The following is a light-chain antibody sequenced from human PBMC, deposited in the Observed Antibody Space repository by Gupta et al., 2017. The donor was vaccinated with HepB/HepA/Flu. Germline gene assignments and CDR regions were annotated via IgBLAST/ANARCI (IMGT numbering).Light chain of an antibody. V-gene: IGLV1-47*02. CDR1: GSNLGSNS. Sequence: QSVLTQPPSASGTPGQRVTISCSGSGSNLGSNSVYWYQQLPGTAPNLLLFSNNNRHSGVPARVSGSTSGTSTAMAISWLRAEDEADYYCAAWEDSRSGHVVFGGGTKLTVL. CDR2: SNN. CDR3: AAWEDSRSGHVV. J-gene: IGLJ2*01.